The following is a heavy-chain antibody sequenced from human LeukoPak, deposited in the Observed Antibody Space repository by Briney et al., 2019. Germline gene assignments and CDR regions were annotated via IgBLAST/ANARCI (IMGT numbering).Heavy chain of an antibody. D-gene: IGHD1-26*01. CDR3: ARVPSGSYRFDP. V-gene: IGHV3-7*01. CDR1: GFTFSTYW. J-gene: IGHJ5*02. CDR2: IKKDGSEK. Sequence: GGSLRLSCATSGFTFSTYWMSWVRQAPGKGLEWVANIKKDGSEKNYVDSVKGRFTISRDNAKNSLYLQMSSLRAEDTAVYYCARVPSGSYRFDPWGQGTLVTVSS.